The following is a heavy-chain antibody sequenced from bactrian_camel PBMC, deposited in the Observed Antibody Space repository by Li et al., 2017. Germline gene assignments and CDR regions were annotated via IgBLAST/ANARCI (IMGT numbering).Heavy chain of an antibody. Sequence: QVQLVESGGGLVQPGGSLVLSCAASGFTFGHNWMYWVRQAPGKGLEWVSTINNDGKTYYANSVKGRFTISQDSARITAYLQMVSLKPEDTAVYYCVPVALEERDGIVSCARWSQGTQVTVS. J-gene: IGHJ4*01. CDR1: GFTFGHNW. V-gene: IGHV3S25*01. CDR2: INNDGKT. D-gene: IGHD1*01.